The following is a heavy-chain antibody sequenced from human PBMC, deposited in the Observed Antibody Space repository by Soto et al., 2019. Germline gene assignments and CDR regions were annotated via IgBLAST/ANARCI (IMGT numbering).Heavy chain of an antibody. CDR2: ISSSGSTI. CDR1: GFTFSSYE. CDR3: ARHINRNYGHY. J-gene: IGHJ4*02. V-gene: IGHV3-48*03. D-gene: IGHD4-4*01. Sequence: GGSLRLSCAASGFTFSSYEMNWVRQAPGKGLEWVSYISSSGSTIYYADSVKGRFTISRDNAKNSLYLQMNSLRAEDTAVYYCARHINRNYGHYWGQGTLVTVSS.